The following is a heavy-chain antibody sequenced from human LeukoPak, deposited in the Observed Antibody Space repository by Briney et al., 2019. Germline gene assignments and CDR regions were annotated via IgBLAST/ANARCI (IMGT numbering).Heavy chain of an antibody. CDR3: ARSSYPYYFDY. Sequence: GGSLRLSCAASGFSFNSYWMHWVRQAPGKGLEWVSRVNNDGSSTTYADSVKGRLTISRDNARNTLYLQMNSLRAEDTAVYYCARSSYPYYFDYWGQGTLVTVSS. D-gene: IGHD6-13*01. CDR1: GFSFNSYW. CDR2: VNNDGSST. V-gene: IGHV3-74*01. J-gene: IGHJ4*02.